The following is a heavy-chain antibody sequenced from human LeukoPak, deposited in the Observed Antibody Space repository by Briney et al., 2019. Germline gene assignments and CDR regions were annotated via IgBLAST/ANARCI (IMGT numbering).Heavy chain of an antibody. CDR3: ARVPYSYGSTPDY. CDR1: GGTLNPYY. V-gene: IGHV4-59*01. D-gene: IGHD5-18*01. CDR2: IYYNGRVT. Sequence: SETLSLTCTVSGGTLNPYYWGWIRLPPGKGLEWIGYIYYNGRVTSYNPSLKGRVSISVDTSKNQFSLKLSSVTAADTAVYYCARVPYSYGSTPDYWGQGTLVTVSS. J-gene: IGHJ4*02.